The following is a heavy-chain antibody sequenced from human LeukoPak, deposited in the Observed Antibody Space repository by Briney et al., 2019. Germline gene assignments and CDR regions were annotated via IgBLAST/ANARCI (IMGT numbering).Heavy chain of an antibody. Sequence: ASVKVSCKASGYTLTSYGISWVRQAPGQGLEWMGWISAYNGNTNYAQKLQGRVTMTTDTSTSTAYMELRSLRSDDTAVYYCAREGGVASGNNWFDPWGQGTLVTVSS. CDR3: AREGGVASGNNWFDP. CDR1: GYTLTSYG. J-gene: IGHJ5*02. CDR2: ISAYNGNT. D-gene: IGHD1-26*01. V-gene: IGHV1-18*01.